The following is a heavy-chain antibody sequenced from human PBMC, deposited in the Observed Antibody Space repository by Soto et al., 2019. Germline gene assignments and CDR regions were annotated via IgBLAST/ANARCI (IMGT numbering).Heavy chain of an antibody. CDR3: ARDSANIVVVPAAIPFDY. CDR2: ISAYNGNT. J-gene: IGHJ4*02. D-gene: IGHD2-2*01. CDR1: GYTFTSYG. V-gene: IGHV1-18*04. Sequence: GASVKVSCKASGYTFTSYGISWVRQAPGQGLEWMGWISAYNGNTNYAQKLQGRVTMTTDTSTSTAYMELRSLRSDDTAVYYCARDSANIVVVPAAIPFDYWGQGTLVTVSS.